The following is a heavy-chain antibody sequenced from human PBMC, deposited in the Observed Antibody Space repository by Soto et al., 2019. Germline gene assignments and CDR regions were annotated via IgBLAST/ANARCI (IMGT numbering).Heavy chain of an antibody. Sequence: PGGSLRLSCEASGFTFRSYGLHWVRQVPGKGLEWVAVIWYDGSYKFYGDSVKGRFTISRDNSKNTLYLQMDSLKVEDTAVYYCARGRDTYHTGDFDYWGQGTLVTVSS. V-gene: IGHV3-33*01. D-gene: IGHD5-18*01. CDR2: IWYDGSYK. CDR1: GFTFRSYG. J-gene: IGHJ4*02. CDR3: ARGRDTYHTGDFDY.